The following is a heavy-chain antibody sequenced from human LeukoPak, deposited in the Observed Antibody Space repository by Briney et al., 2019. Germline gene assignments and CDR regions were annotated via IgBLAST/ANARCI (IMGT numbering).Heavy chain of an antibody. CDR2: IGTSGEST. D-gene: IGHD5-24*01. V-gene: IGHV3-23*01. Sequence: GGSLRLSCAASGFTFSVAAMTWVRQAPGKGLEWVSLIGTSGESTYYADSVKGRFTISRDNSKNTLSLQMNSLRVEDTAMYFCAKDIQLSTWGLGTMVTVSS. CDR1: GFTFSVAA. CDR3: AKDIQLST. J-gene: IGHJ3*01.